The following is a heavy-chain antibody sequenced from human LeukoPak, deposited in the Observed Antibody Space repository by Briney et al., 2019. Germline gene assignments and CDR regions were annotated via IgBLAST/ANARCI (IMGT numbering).Heavy chain of an antibody. Sequence: SGGSLRLSCAASGFTVSSNYMSWVRQAPGKGLEWVSVIYSGGSTYYADSVKGRFTISRDNSKNTLYLQMNSLRAEDTAVYYCARDSGTMVRGARGFDPWGQGTLVTVSS. V-gene: IGHV3-66*02. CDR2: IYSGGST. CDR3: ARDSGTMVRGARGFDP. CDR1: GFTVSSNY. D-gene: IGHD3-10*01. J-gene: IGHJ5*02.